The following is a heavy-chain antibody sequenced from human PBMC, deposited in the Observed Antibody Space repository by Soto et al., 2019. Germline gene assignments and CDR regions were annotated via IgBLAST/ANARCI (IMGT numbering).Heavy chain of an antibody. CDR3: ARRTYYYGSGSYLY. CDR2: INHSGST. Sequence: PSETLSLTCAVYGGSFSGYYWSWIRQPPGKGLEWIGEINHSGSTNYNPSLKSRVTISVDTSKNQFSLKLSSVTAADTAVYYCARRTYYYGSGSYLYWGQGTLVTVSS. D-gene: IGHD3-10*01. CDR1: GGSFSGYY. V-gene: IGHV4-34*01. J-gene: IGHJ4*02.